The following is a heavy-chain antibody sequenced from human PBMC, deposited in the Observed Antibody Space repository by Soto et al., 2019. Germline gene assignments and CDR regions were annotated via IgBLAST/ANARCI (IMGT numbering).Heavy chain of an antibody. Sequence: SETLSLTCTVSGGSISSYYWSWVRQPPGKGLEWIGEIYHSGSTNYNPSLKSRVTISVDKSKNQFSLKLSSVTAADTAVYYCTTYYYGSGSYRSYYYYYMDVWGKGTTVTVSS. D-gene: IGHD3-10*01. V-gene: IGHV4-4*02. J-gene: IGHJ6*03. CDR2: IYHSGST. CDR1: GGSISSYY. CDR3: TTYYYGSGSYRSYYYYYMDV.